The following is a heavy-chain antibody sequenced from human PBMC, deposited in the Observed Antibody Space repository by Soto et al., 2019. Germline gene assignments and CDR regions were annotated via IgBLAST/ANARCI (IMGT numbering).Heavy chain of an antibody. V-gene: IGHV3-23*01. Sequence: GGSLRLSCAASGFTFSSYAMSWVRQAPGKGLEWVSAISGSGGSTYYADSVKGRFTISRDNSKNTLYLQMNSLRAEDTAVYYCANPTFSRRSGYSQDYYFDYWGQGTLVTVSS. CDR2: ISGSGGST. J-gene: IGHJ4*02. CDR3: ANPTFSRRSGYSQDYYFDY. D-gene: IGHD3-3*01. CDR1: GFTFSSYA.